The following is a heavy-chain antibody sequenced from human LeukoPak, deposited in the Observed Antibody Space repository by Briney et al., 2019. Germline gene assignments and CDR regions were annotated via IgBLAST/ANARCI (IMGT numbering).Heavy chain of an antibody. D-gene: IGHD2-21*02. CDR1: GGSFSDYY. J-gene: IGHJ6*03. CDR3: ARVTSMTVYYYYYMDV. Sequence: SETLSLTCAVYGGSFSDYYWSWIRQPPGEGLEWIGYIYYSGTTYYNPSLKSRVTISVDTSKNQFSLKLSSVTAADTAVYYCARVTSMTVYYYYYMDVWGKGTTVTVSS. V-gene: IGHV4-30-4*08. CDR2: IYYSGTT.